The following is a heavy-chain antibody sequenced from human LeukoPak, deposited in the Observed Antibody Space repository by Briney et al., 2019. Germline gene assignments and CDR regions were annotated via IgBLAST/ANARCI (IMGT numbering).Heavy chain of an antibody. J-gene: IGHJ1*01. V-gene: IGHV3-21*04. D-gene: IGHD2-15*01. CDR1: GFTFSSYS. CDR3: ARAKSVGWYTEYFQH. Sequence: GESLRLSCAASGFTFSSYSMNWVRQAPGKGLEWVSSISSGSGYIYYADSVKGRFTISRDNAKNSLYLQMNSLRAEDTAVYYCARAKSVGWYTEYFQHWGQGTLVTVSS. CDR2: ISSGSGYI.